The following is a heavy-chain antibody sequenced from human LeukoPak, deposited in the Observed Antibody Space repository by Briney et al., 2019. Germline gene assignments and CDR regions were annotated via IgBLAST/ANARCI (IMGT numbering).Heavy chain of an antibody. CDR3: ARSSYSSSSSV. Sequence: GGSLRLSCAASGFTFSSYAMSWVRQAPGKGLEWVASINSDGSEGYYADVVKGRFTISRDNAKNSLYLQINSLRAEDTAVYCARSSYSSSSSVWGQGTMVTVSS. CDR2: INSDGSEG. J-gene: IGHJ3*01. D-gene: IGHD6-6*01. V-gene: IGHV3-7*03. CDR1: GFTFSSYA.